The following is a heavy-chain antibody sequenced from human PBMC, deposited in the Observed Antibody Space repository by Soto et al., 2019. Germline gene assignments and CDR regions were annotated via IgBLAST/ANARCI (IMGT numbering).Heavy chain of an antibody. D-gene: IGHD6-19*01. J-gene: IGHJ4*02. Sequence: EVQLVESGGGLIQPGESLRLSCAASGFTVSISYMSWVRQAPGKGLEWVSTIYHDGSTYYADSVEGRFTISRDNSKNTLYLQMNSLRAEDTATYYCARGKGIGWYESSDYWGQGTLVTVSS. CDR3: ARGKGIGWYESSDY. CDR1: GFTVSISY. CDR2: IYHDGST. V-gene: IGHV3-53*01.